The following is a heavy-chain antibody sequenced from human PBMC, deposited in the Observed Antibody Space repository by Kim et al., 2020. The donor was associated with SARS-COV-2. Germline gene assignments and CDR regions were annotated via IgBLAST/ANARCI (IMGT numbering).Heavy chain of an antibody. V-gene: IGHV1-46*01. Sequence: ASVKVSCKASGYTFTSYYMHWVRQAPGQGLEWMGIINPSGGSTSYAQKFQGRVTMTRDTSTSTVYMELSSLRSEDTAVYYCARGWFGELFSSWFDPWGQGTLVTVSS. J-gene: IGHJ5*02. CDR3: ARGWFGELFSSWFDP. CDR1: GYTFTSYY. CDR2: INPSGGST. D-gene: IGHD3-10*01.